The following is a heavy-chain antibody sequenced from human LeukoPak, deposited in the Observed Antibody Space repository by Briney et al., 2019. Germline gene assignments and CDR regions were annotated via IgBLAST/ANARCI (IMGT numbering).Heavy chain of an antibody. D-gene: IGHD3-3*01. J-gene: IGHJ6*04. CDR1: GGSISSYY. Sequence: SETLSLTCTVSGGSISSYYWSWIRQPPGKGLEWIGYIYYSGSTNYNPSLKSRVTISVDTSKNQFSLKLSSVTAADTAVYYCAREGGPSSDFWREPLGVWGKGTTVTVSS. V-gene: IGHV4-59*01. CDR2: IYYSGST. CDR3: AREGGPSSDFWREPLGV.